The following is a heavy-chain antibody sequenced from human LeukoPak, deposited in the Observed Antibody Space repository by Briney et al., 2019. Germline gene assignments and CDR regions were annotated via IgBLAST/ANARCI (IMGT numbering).Heavy chain of an antibody. V-gene: IGHV3-48*01. Sequence: GGSLRLSCAASGFTFSAYSMNWVRQAPRKGLEWISYIGISSGNTKYADSVKGRFTISGDKAKNSLYLQMNSLRVEDTAVYYCARDYKYAFDNWGQGTLVTVSS. J-gene: IGHJ4*02. CDR2: IGISSGNT. D-gene: IGHD5-24*01. CDR1: GFTFSAYS. CDR3: ARDYKYAFDN.